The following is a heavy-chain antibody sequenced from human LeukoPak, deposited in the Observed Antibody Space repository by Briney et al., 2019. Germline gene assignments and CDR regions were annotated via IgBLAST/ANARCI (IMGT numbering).Heavy chain of an antibody. D-gene: IGHD5-18*01. CDR1: GFRFSDYY. Sequence: GGSLILSCAASGFRFSDYYMSWIRQAPGKGLEWVSHISSSGSTIYYADSVKGRFTISRDNAKSSLYLQMNSLRAEDTAVYYCARCGGRGYSYGYPSYYYYMDVWGKGTTVTVSS. J-gene: IGHJ6*03. CDR2: ISSSGSTI. CDR3: ARCGGRGYSYGYPSYYYYMDV. V-gene: IGHV3-11*04.